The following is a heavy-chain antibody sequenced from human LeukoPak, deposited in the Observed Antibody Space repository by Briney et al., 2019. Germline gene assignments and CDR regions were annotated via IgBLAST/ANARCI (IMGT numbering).Heavy chain of an antibody. CDR1: GYTFTSFG. CDR3: ARDPRWFGEGISNFYYYMDV. V-gene: IGHV1-18*01. Sequence: ASVKVSCKASGYTFTSFGISWVRQAPGQGLEWMGWISAYNGNTNYAQKLQGRVTMTTDTSTSTVYMDLRSLRSDDTAVYYCARDPRWFGEGISNFYYYMDVWGKGTTVIISS. CDR2: ISAYNGNT. D-gene: IGHD3-10*01. J-gene: IGHJ6*03.